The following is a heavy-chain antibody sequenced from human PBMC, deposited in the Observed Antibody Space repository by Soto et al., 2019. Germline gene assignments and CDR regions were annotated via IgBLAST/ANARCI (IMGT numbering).Heavy chain of an antibody. CDR2: ISYDGSNK. CDR3: AISGDNYNLLDY. Sequence: GGSLRLSCAASGFTFSSYGMHWVRQAPGKGLEWVAVISYDGSNKYYADSVKGRFTISRDNSKNSLYLQINSLRGEDTAIYYCAISGDNYNLLDYWGQGPPVTVSS. CDR1: GFTFSSYG. V-gene: IGHV3-30*03. D-gene: IGHD1-1*01. J-gene: IGHJ4*02.